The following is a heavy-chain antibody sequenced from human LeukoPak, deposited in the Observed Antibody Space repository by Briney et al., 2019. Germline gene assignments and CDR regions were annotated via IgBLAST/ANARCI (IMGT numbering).Heavy chain of an antibody. Sequence: SETLSLTCTVSGGSNSSNYWSWIRQPPGKGLEWIGYIHYSGSTNYNPSLRSRVTISVDTSKNQFSLNLSSVTAADTAVCYCARYSSGYYMDVWGKGTTVTVSS. CDR1: GGSNSSNY. D-gene: IGHD6-6*01. CDR3: ARYSSGYYMDV. J-gene: IGHJ6*03. CDR2: IHYSGST. V-gene: IGHV4-59*01.